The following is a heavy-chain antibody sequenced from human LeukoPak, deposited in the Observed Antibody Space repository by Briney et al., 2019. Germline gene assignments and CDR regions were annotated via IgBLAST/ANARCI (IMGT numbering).Heavy chain of an antibody. CDR1: GGSISSGSYY. D-gene: IGHD6-19*01. V-gene: IGHV4-61*02. CDR2: IYTSGST. Sequence: SETLSLTCTVSGGSISSGSYYWSWIRQPAGKGLEWIGRIYTSGSTNYNPSLKSRVTISVDTSKNQFSLKLSSVTAADTAVYYCANQQWLVNNWFDPWGQGTLVTVSS. J-gene: IGHJ5*02. CDR3: ANQQWLVNNWFDP.